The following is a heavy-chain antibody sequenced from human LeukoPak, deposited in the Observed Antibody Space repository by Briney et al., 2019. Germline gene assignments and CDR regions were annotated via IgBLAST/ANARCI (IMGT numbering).Heavy chain of an antibody. V-gene: IGHV4-59*12. CDR2: IYYTGNT. Sequence: KPSETLSLTCSVSGGSISGFYWYWVRQPPGKGLEWIGYIYYTGNTNCNPSLESRVTISMDTSRNQFSLRLRSVTAADTAVYYCVRSHHGGVWGKGTTVTVSS. J-gene: IGHJ6*04. CDR3: VRSHHGGV. CDR1: GGSISGFY. D-gene: IGHD1-14*01.